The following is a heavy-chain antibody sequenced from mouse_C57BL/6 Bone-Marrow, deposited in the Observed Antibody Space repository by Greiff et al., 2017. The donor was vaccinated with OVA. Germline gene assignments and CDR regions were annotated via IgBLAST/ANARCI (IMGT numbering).Heavy chain of an antibody. CDR2: IYPRSGNT. V-gene: IGHV1-81*01. J-gene: IGHJ3*01. D-gene: IGHD4-1*01. CDR3: ARKLGRGFAY. CDR1: GYTFTSSG. Sequence: QVQLQQSGAELARPGASVKLSCKASGYTFTSSGISWVKQRTGQGLEWIGEIYPRSGNTYYNEKFKGKATLTADKSSSTAYMELRSLTSEDSAVYFCARKLGRGFAYWGQGTLVTVSA.